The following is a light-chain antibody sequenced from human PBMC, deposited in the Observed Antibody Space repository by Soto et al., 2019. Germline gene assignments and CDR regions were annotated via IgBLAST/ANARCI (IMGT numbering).Light chain of an antibody. J-gene: IGKJ1*01. CDR1: QSVSSSY. CDR2: GAS. CDR3: EQYGSSPWT. V-gene: IGKV3-20*01. Sequence: EIVLTQSPGTLSLSPGEGATLSCRASQSVSSSYLAWYQQKPGQAPRLLIYGASSRATGIPARFSGSGSETDLTVTISILEPEGFAVDDGEQYGSSPWTFGQGTKVESK.